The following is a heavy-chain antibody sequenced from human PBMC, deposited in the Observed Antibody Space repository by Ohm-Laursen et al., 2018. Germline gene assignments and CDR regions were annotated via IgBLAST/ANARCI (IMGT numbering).Heavy chain of an antibody. CDR1: GFTFSNYH. D-gene: IGHD4-17*01. Sequence: SLRLSCSASGFTFSNYHINWVRQAPGKGLEWVSFISSASTTIYYADSVKGRFTISRDNAKNTVYMQMDSLRAEDRAVYYCARDRKNGDSGYGMDVWGHGTTVTVSS. CDR2: ISSASTTI. V-gene: IGHV3-48*01. CDR3: ARDRKNGDSGYGMDV. J-gene: IGHJ6*02.